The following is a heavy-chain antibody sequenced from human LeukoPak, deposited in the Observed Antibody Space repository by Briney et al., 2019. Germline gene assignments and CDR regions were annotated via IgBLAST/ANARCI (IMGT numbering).Heavy chain of an antibody. D-gene: IGHD3-10*01. CDR3: AKSVSSGSYYNNDY. Sequence: GGSLRLSCVASGFIFSSYAMTWVRQAPGQGLECVSGIISGGSTYYADSVKGRFTISRDNSKNTLYVQMNSLRAEDTAVYYCAKSVSSGSYYNNDYWGQGTLVTVSS. J-gene: IGHJ4*02. CDR2: IISGGST. V-gene: IGHV3-23*01. CDR1: GFIFSSYA.